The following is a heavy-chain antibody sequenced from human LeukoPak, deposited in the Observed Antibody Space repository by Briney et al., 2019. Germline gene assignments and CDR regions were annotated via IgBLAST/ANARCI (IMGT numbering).Heavy chain of an antibody. CDR3: ARGRITMVRGVKPFGY. D-gene: IGHD3-10*01. Sequence: ASVKVSCKASGYTSTSYDINWVRQATGQGLEWMGWINTNTGNPTYAQGFTGRFVFSLDTSISTAYLQISSLKAEDTAVYYCARGRITMVRGVKPFGYWGQGTLVTVSS. J-gene: IGHJ4*02. CDR2: INTNTGNP. V-gene: IGHV7-4-1*02. CDR1: GYTSTSYD.